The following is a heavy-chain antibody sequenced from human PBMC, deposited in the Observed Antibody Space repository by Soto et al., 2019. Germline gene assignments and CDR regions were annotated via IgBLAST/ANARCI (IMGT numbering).Heavy chain of an antibody. J-gene: IGHJ4*02. Sequence: GGSLRLSCAASKSIFTGYGMHWVRQTPGKGLEWVAVIRFDGTDEHYADSVKGRFTISRDNSKNTLYLQMDSLRAEDTAVYYCAKEKLIYFGDAYFVYWGQGTLVTVSS. CDR1: KSIFTGYG. CDR3: AKEKLIYFGDAYFVY. D-gene: IGHD3-10*01. CDR2: IRFDGTDE. V-gene: IGHV3-30*02.